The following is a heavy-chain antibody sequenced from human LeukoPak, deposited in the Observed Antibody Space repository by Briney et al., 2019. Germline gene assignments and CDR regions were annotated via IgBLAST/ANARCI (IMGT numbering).Heavy chain of an antibody. CDR2: INHSGST. CDR1: GGSFSDYY. J-gene: IGHJ5*02. CDR3: ERGRDYSNYVAGWFDP. V-gene: IGHV4-34*01. D-gene: IGHD4-11*01. Sequence: SETLSLTCAVYGGSFSDYYWSWIRQPPGKGLEWIGEINHSGSTNYNPSLKSRVSLSVDTSKTKFSLKLRSVTAADTAVYYCERGRDYSNYVAGWFDPWGQGTLVTVSS.